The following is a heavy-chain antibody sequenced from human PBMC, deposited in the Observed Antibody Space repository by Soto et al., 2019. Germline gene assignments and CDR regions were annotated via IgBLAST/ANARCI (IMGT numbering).Heavy chain of an antibody. Sequence: GGSLRLSCAASGFTFSSYVMSWVRQAPGKGLEWVLTISGSGGRIYYADSVKGRFTISRDNSKNTLYLQMNSLRAEDTAVYYCVKQWQPGMGYYDYWGQGTPVTVSS. CDR3: VKQWQPGMGYYDY. V-gene: IGHV3-23*01. CDR1: GFTFSSYV. CDR2: ISGSGGRI. D-gene: IGHD6-19*01. J-gene: IGHJ4*02.